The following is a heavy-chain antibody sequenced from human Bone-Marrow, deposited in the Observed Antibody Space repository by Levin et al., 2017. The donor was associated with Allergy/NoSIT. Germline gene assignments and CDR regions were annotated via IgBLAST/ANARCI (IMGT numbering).Heavy chain of an antibody. D-gene: IGHD1-26*01. J-gene: IGHJ4*02. Sequence: GGSLRLSCIASGFTFGDYAVSWFRQAPGKGLEWLHFIRSKTHGGATEYAASVRGRFTISRDDSKSIAYLEMNSLKTEDTAVYYCVRGSVLVGGAPGIYDFDFWGQGTLVTVSS. V-gene: IGHV3-49*03. CDR1: GFTFGDYA. CDR3: VRGSVLVGGAPGIYDFDF. CDR2: IRSKTHGGAT.